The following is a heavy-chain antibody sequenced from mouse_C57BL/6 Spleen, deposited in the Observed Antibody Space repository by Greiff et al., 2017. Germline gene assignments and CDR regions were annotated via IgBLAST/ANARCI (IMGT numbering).Heavy chain of an antibody. Sequence: EVQLVESGGGLVQPGGSLKLSCAASGFTFSDYYMYWVRQTPEKRLEWVAYISNGGGSTYYPDTVKGRFTISRDNAKNTLYLQMSRLKSEDTAMYYCARRRGIYYDYDVDYWGQGTTLTVSS. CDR1: GFTFSDYY. CDR2: ISNGGGST. D-gene: IGHD2-4*01. J-gene: IGHJ2*01. V-gene: IGHV5-12*01. CDR3: ARRRGIYYDYDVDY.